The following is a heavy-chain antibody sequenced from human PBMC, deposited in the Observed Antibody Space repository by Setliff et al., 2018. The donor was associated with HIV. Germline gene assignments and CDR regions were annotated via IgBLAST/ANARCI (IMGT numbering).Heavy chain of an antibody. D-gene: IGHD3-10*01. CDR3: ATDRGGRYLDY. Sequence: SETLSLTCTVSGGAITSGGYNGIWIRQHPETGLEWIVYVDFGVRRYYNPSLKSQVIISVYTPKNQFSRTFTSVTAADTAVYYCATDRGGRYLDYWGQGTLVTVSS. CDR1: GGAITSGGYN. J-gene: IGHJ4*02. CDR2: VDFGVRR. V-gene: IGHV4-31*01.